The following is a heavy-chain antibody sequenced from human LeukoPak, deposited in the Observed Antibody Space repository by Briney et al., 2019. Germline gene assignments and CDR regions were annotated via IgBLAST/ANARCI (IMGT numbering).Heavy chain of an antibody. J-gene: IGHJ4*02. V-gene: IGHV3-74*01. Sequence: TGGSLRLSCAASGFTFTNYWMHWVRQDPGKGLVWVSRINSDGSSTSYADSVKGRFTISRDNAKNSLYLQMNSLGAEDTALYYCVRACSGNSCPYYFDYWGLGTLVTVSS. CDR3: VRACSGNSCPYYFDY. CDR1: GFTFTNYW. CDR2: INSDGSST. D-gene: IGHD2-15*01.